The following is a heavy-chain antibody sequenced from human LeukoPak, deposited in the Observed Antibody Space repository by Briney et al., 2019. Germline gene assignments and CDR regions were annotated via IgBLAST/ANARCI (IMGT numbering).Heavy chain of an antibody. Sequence: GESLKISCKGSGYSFTSYWIGWVRQMPGKGLEWMGIIYPGDSDTRYSPSFQGQVTISADKSISTAYLQWSSLKASDTAMYYCARVLLWSGSCYYYSMDVCGKGTTVTVSS. CDR2: IYPGDSDT. CDR1: GYSFTSYW. J-gene: IGHJ6*03. CDR3: ARVLLWSGSCYYYSMDV. D-gene: IGHD3-3*01. V-gene: IGHV5-51*01.